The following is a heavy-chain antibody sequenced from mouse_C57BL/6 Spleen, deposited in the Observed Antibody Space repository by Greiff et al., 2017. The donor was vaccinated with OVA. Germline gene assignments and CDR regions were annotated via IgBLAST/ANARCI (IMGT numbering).Heavy chain of an antibody. CDR2: IRLKSDNYAT. D-gene: IGHD2-3*01. Sequence: EVKLEESGGGLVQPGGSMKLSCVASGFTFSNYWMNWVRQSPEKGLEWVAQIRLKSDNYATHYAESVKGRFTISRDDSKSSVYLQMNNLRAEDTGIYYCTGRDGYYAMDYWGQGTSVTVSS. V-gene: IGHV6-3*01. CDR3: TGRDGYYAMDY. J-gene: IGHJ4*01. CDR1: GFTFSNYW.